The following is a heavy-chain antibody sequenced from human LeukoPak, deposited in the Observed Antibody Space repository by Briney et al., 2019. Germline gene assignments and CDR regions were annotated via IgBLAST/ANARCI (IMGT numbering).Heavy chain of an antibody. J-gene: IGHJ6*02. V-gene: IGHV3-30*18. CDR3: AKEYGDYALGYYYGMDV. Sequence: PGGSLRLSCAASGFTFSSYGMHWVRQAPGKGLEWGAVISDDGSNKYYADSVKGRFTISRDNSKNTLYLQMNSLRAEDTAVYYCAKEYGDYALGYYYGMDVWGQGTTVTVSS. CDR2: ISDDGSNK. D-gene: IGHD4-17*01. CDR1: GFTFSSYG.